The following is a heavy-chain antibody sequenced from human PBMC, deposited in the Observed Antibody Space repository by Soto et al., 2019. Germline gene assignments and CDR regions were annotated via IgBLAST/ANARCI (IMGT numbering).Heavy chain of an antibody. J-gene: IGHJ5*02. V-gene: IGHV4-59*08. Sequence: SETLSLTCTVSGGSISSYHWSWIRQSPGQGLEWIGYIYYTGSTNYNPSLKSRVTISVDTSKNQFSLKLNSVTAADTAVYYCAKQWRYFDWLSWFDPWGQGILVTVSS. CDR3: AKQWRYFDWLSWFDP. CDR2: IYYTGST. D-gene: IGHD3-9*01. CDR1: GGSISSYH.